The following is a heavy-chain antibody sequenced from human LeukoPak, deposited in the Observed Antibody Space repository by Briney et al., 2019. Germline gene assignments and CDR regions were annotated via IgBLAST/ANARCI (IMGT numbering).Heavy chain of an antibody. J-gene: IGHJ5*02. CDR2: IYYSGST. Sequence: SETPSLTCTVSGGSISSSSYYWGWIRQPPGKGLEWIGSIYYSGSTYYNPSLKSRVTISVDTSKNQFSLKLSSVTAADTAVYYCARHAFYYGSGSDWFDPWGQGTLVTVSS. CDR1: GGSISSSSYY. CDR3: ARHAFYYGSGSDWFDP. D-gene: IGHD3-10*01. V-gene: IGHV4-39*01.